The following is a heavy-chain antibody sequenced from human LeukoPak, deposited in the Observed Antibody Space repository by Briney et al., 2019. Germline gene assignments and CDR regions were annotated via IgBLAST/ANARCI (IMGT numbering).Heavy chain of an antibody. CDR2: INWSGDII. V-gene: IGHV3-20*04. CDR3: ARANYYDSSGYNFFDN. CDR1: GFNFVAYG. D-gene: IGHD3-22*01. Sequence: GGSLRLSCAASGFNFVAYGLNWVRQVPGKGLEWVSGINWSGDIIHYAESVRGRFTISRDNAKKSVSLQMDGLRGDDTALYYCARANYYDSSGYNFFDNWGQGALVTVSS. J-gene: IGHJ4*02.